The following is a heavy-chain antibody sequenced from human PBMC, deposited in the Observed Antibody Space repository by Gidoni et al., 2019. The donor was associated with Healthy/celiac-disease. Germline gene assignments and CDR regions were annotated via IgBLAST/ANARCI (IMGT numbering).Heavy chain of an antibody. CDR2: IDWDDDK. D-gene: IGHD5-18*01. CDR1: GFSLSTSGMC. J-gene: IGHJ3*02. CDR3: ARIQLWADDAFDI. V-gene: IGHV2-70*15. Sequence: QVTLRESGPALVKPTQTLPLTCTFSGFSLSTSGMCVSWIRQPPGKALEWLARIDWDDDKYYSTSLKTRLTISKDTSKNQVVLTMTNMDPVDTATYYCARIQLWADDAFDIWGQGTMVTVSS.